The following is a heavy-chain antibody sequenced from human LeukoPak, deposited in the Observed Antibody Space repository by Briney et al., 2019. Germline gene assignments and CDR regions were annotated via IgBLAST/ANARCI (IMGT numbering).Heavy chain of an antibody. V-gene: IGHV3-30*03. CDR1: GFTFSSYG. CDR3: AREQIIVAAIYFDY. J-gene: IGHJ4*02. D-gene: IGHD2-2*02. CDR2: ISYDGSNK. Sequence: PGGSLRLSCAASGFTFSSYGMHWVRQAPGKGLEWVAVISYDGSNKYYADSVKGRFTISRDNSKNTLYLQLNSLRAEDTAVYYCAREQIIVAAIYFDYWGQGTLVTVSS.